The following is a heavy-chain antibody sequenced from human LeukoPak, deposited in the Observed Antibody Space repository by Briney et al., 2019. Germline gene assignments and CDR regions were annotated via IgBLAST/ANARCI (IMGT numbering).Heavy chain of an antibody. D-gene: IGHD3-22*01. Sequence: GGSLRLSCAASGFTFSNSWMSWVRQAPGKGLEWVATIKPDGSAQYYADSVKGRFTISRDNSKNTLYLQMNSLRAEDTAVYYCARDNQYYYDSSGYSHSAFDIWGQGTMVTVSS. J-gene: IGHJ3*02. CDR2: IKPDGSAQ. CDR1: GFTFSNSW. CDR3: ARDNQYYYDSSGYSHSAFDI. V-gene: IGHV3-7*01.